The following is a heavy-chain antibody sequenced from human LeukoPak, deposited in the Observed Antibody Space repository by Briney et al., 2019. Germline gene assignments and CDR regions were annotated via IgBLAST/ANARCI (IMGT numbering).Heavy chain of an antibody. CDR3: AKDVEGYSSSWFHFDY. CDR1: GFTFSSYS. CDR2: FSGSGGST. V-gene: IGHV3-23*01. Sequence: PGGSLRLSCAASGFTFSSYSFNWVRQAPGKGLEWVSAFSGSGGSTYYADSVKGRFTISTDNSKNTLYLQMNSLRAEDTAVYYCAKDVEGYSSSWFHFDYWGQGTLVTVSS. D-gene: IGHD6-13*01. J-gene: IGHJ4*02.